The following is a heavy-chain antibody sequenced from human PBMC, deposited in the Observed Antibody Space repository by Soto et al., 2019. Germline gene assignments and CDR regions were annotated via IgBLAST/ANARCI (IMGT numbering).Heavy chain of an antibody. CDR1: GHTFTGYY. V-gene: IGHV1-2*02. CDR3: ARVPGYYYYGMDV. CDR2: INPNSGGT. J-gene: IGHJ6*02. Sequence: ASVKVSCKASGHTFTGYYMHWVRQAPGQGLEWMGWINPNSGGTNYTQKFQGRVTMTRDTSIGTAYMELSRLRSDDTAVYYCARVPGYYYYGMDVWGQGTTVTVSS.